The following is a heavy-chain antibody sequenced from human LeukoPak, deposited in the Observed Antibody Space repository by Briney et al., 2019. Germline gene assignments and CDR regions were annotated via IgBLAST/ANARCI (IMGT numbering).Heavy chain of an antibody. CDR3: VRGWRIMDV. CDR2: VNTNGGAT. J-gene: IGHJ6*02. V-gene: IGHV3-64D*06. Sequence: PGGSLRLSCPASGFTFSNYPMHWVRQAPGKGLEYVSVVNTNGGATYYADSVKGRSTISRDNSKNTVYLQISSLRGEDTAMYYCVRGWRIMDVWGQGTTVTVSS. CDR1: GFTFSNYP. D-gene: IGHD5-24*01.